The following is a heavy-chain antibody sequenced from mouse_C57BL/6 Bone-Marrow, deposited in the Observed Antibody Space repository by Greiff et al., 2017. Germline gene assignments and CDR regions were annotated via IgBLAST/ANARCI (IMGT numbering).Heavy chain of an antibody. CDR1: GFTFSDFY. D-gene: IGHD1-2*01. V-gene: IGHV7-1*01. CDR3: ARDHHYYGLDY. CDR2: SRNKANDYTT. J-gene: IGHJ2*01. Sequence: EVNLVESGGGLVQSGRSLRLSCATSGFTFSDFYMEWVRQAPGKGLEWIAASRNKANDYTTEYSASVKGRFIVSRDTSQSILYLQMNALRAEDTAIYYCARDHHYYGLDYWGQGTTLTVSS.